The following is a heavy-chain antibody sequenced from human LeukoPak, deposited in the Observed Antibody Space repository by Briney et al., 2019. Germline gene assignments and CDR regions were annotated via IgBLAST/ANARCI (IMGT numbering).Heavy chain of an antibody. Sequence: PGRSLRLSCAASGFTFDDYAMHWVRQAPGKGLEWVSGISWNSGSIGYADSVKGRFTISSDNAKNSLCLQMNSLRAEDTALYYCAKSSTGTFNDAFDIWGQGTMVTVSS. CDR1: GFTFDDYA. CDR3: AKSSTGTFNDAFDI. J-gene: IGHJ3*02. V-gene: IGHV3-9*01. CDR2: ISWNSGSI. D-gene: IGHD1-1*01.